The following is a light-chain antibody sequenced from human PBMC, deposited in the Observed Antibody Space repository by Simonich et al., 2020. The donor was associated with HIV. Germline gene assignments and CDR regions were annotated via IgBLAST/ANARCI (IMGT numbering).Light chain of an antibody. J-gene: IGKJ3*01. CDR3: MQSTQLPFT. CDR2: LGS. V-gene: IGKV2-28*01. CDR1: QSLLHSNGYKY. Sequence: DIVMTQSPLSLPVTPGEPASISCRSSQSLLHSNGYKYLDWYLQKPGQSPQLLIYLGSNRASGVPDRFSGSGSGTDFTLKISRVEAEDVGVYYCMQSTQLPFTFGPGTKVDIK.